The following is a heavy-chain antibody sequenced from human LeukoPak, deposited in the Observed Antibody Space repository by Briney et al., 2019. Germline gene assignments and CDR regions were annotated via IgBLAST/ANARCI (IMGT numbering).Heavy chain of an antibody. D-gene: IGHD3-9*01. J-gene: IGHJ4*02. CDR2: ISSSGSTI. CDR1: GFTFSSYE. Sequence: GGSLRLSCAASGFTFSSYEMNWVRQAPGKGLEWVSYISSSGSTIYYADSVKGRFTISRDNAKNSLYLQMNSLGAEDTAVYYCARGNILTGYPVFDYWGQGTLVTVSS. CDR3: ARGNILTGYPVFDY. V-gene: IGHV3-48*03.